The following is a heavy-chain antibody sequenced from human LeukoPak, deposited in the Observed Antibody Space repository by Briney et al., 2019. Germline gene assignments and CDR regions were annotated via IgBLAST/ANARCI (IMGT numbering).Heavy chain of an antibody. CDR3: ARVWYCSSTSCPKIYYFDY. D-gene: IGHD2-2*01. J-gene: IGHJ4*02. CDR2: IYYSGST. Sequence: SETLSLTCTVSGGSISSGGYYWSWIRQHPGKGLEWIGYIYYSGSTYYNPSLKSRVTISVDTSKNQFSLKLSSVTAADTAVYYCARVWYCSSTSCPKIYYFDYWGQGTLVTVSS. CDR1: GGSISSGGYY. V-gene: IGHV4-31*03.